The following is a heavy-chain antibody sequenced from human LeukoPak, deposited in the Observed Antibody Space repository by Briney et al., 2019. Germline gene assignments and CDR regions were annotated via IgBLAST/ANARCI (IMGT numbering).Heavy chain of an antibody. J-gene: IGHJ4*02. V-gene: IGHV3-49*04. CDR1: GFTFGDYA. CDR2: IRSKAYGGTT. Sequence: GGSLRLSCTASGFTFGDYAMSWVRQAPGKGLEWVGFIRSKAYGGTTEYAASVKGRFTISRDDSKSIAYLQMNSLKTEDTAVYYCTRVLHYDSSGYYYFDYWGQGTLVTVSS. D-gene: IGHD3-22*01. CDR3: TRVLHYDSSGYYYFDY.